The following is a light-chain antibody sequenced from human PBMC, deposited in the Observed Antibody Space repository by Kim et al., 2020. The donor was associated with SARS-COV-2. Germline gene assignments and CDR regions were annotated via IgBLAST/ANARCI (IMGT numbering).Light chain of an antibody. J-gene: IGLJ3*02. CDR1: SSNIGRNN. CDR3: AAWDDGLRGRM. V-gene: IGLV1-44*01. Sequence: GQRVTISCSGSSSNIGRNNVNWYQQLQGTAPKLLIYYDNQRPSGVPDRFSGSKSGTSASLAISGLQSEDEADYYCAAWDDGLRGRMFGGGTKVTVL. CDR2: YDN.